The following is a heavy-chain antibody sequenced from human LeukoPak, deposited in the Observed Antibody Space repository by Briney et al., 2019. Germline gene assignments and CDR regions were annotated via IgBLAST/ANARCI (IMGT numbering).Heavy chain of an antibody. CDR1: GYTFTSYY. CDR2: INPSGGST. CDR3: ARKSRIWDLREDDAFDI. D-gene: IGHD1-26*01. J-gene: IGHJ3*02. V-gene: IGHV1-46*01. Sequence: RASVKVSCEASGYTFTSYYMHWVRQAPGQGLEWMGIINPSGGSTSYAQKFQGRVTMTRDMSTSTVYMELSSLRSEDTAVYYCARKSRIWDLREDDAFDIWGQGTMVTVSA.